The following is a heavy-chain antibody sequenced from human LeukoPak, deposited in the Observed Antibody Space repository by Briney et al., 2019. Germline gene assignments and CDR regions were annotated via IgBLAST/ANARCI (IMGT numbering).Heavy chain of an antibody. CDR1: GFSFENYN. CDR2: ITSSSSYI. J-gene: IGHJ6*03. V-gene: IGHV3-21*01. D-gene: IGHD1-26*01. Sequence: GGSLRLSCAASGFSFENYNMNWVRQAPGKGLEWVSSITSSSSYIYYADSVKGRFTISRDNAKNSLYLQINSLRAEDTAVYYCARDPYSGGYGDYYYYYMDVWGKGTTVTISS. CDR3: ARDPYSGGYGDYYYYYMDV.